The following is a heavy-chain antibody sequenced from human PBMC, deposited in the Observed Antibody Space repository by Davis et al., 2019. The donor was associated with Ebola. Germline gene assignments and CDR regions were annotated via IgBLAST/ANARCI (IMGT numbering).Heavy chain of an antibody. CDR3: ARTRGNTLPGRRFDP. V-gene: IGHV4-4*02. J-gene: IGHJ5*02. D-gene: IGHD3-10*01. CDR2: LYHDGGS. Sequence: GSLRLSCAVSGGSIINTNWWTWVRQTPGKGLEWIGELYHDGGSNFNPSLKSRVTMSVDTSKNKFSLNVTSVTAADTAIYYCARTRGNTLPGRRFDPWGQGTQVTVSS. CDR1: GGSIINTNW.